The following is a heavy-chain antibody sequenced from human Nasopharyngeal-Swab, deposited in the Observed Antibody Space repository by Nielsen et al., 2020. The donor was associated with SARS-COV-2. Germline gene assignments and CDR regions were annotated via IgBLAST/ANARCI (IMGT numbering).Heavy chain of an antibody. D-gene: IGHD2-2*01. Sequence: SDTLSLTSAASGGSISSSNWWSWVRQPPGKGLEWIGEIYHSGSTNYNPSLKSRVTISVDKSKNQFSLKLSSVTAADTAVYYCARGIVVVPAAIVADAFDIWGQGTMVTVSS. V-gene: IGHV4-4*02. J-gene: IGHJ3*02. CDR3: ARGIVVVPAAIVADAFDI. CDR1: GGSISSSNW. CDR2: IYHSGST.